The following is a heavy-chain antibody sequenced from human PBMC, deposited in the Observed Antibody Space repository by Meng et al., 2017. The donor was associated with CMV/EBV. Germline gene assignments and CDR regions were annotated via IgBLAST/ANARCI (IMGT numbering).Heavy chain of an antibody. CDR1: GGSVSSNSAA. Sequence: SCAISGGSVSSNSAAWNWIRQSPSRGLEWLGRTYYRSKWYNDYAVSVKSRITINPDTSKNQFSLQLNSVTPEDTAVYYCARETIFGVVIIWDWFDPWGQGTLVTVSS. V-gene: IGHV6-1*01. CDR2: TYYRSKWYN. J-gene: IGHJ5*02. CDR3: ARETIFGVVIIWDWFDP. D-gene: IGHD3-3*01.